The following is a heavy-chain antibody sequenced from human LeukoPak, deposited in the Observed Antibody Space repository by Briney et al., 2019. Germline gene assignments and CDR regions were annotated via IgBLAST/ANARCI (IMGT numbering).Heavy chain of an antibody. CDR2: IYYSGST. Sequence: SETLSLTCTVSGGSISSYYWSWIRQPPGKGLEWIGYIYYSGSTNYNPSLNSRVTISVDTSKNQFSLKLSSVTAADTAVYYCARSTPSYYYDSSGYPIDAFDIWGQGTMVTVSS. V-gene: IGHV4-59*08. CDR1: GGSISSYY. CDR3: ARSTPSYYYDSSGYPIDAFDI. D-gene: IGHD3-22*01. J-gene: IGHJ3*02.